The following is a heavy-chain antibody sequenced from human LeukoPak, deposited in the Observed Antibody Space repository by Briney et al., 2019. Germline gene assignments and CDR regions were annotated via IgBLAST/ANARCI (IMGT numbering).Heavy chain of an antibody. CDR3: ARGPYIGSYLTSGYFDN. CDR1: GDSISSGGFH. D-gene: IGHD3-10*01. V-gene: IGHV4-31*03. J-gene: IGHJ4*02. CDR2: IYYSGTT. Sequence: PSQALSLTCTVSGDSISSGGFHGRWTRQHPGKGREWIGYIYYSGTTYYNPSLKSRVSLSVDTSQNQFSLQLRSVTAADTAVYYCARGPYIGSYLTSGYFDNWGQGTPVTVSS.